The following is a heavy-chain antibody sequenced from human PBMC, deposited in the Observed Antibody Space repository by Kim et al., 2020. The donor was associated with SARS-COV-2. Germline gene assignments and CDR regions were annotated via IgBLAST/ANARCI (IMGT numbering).Heavy chain of an antibody. CDR1: GYRCIGYH. J-gene: IGHJ6*02. D-gene: IGHD2-15*01. CDR2: MNPDNCAT. Sequence: SVKVSCKASGYRCIGYHMHWVRQAPGQPLEWMGRMNPDNCATDNSQIFQDRVTMTRDTSISTFYLELTSLTSDDTSIYFCARDLRWDCSGGRCFSAYYYSTDVWGQGPTVIVSS. V-gene: IGHV1-2*06. CDR3: ARDLRWDCSGGRCFSAYYYSTDV.